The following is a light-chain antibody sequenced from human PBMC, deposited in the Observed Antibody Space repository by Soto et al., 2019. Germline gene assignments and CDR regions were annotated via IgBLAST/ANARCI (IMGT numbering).Light chain of an antibody. CDR1: SSDIGSYNL. CDR2: EGS. Sequence: QSVLTQPAAVSGSPGQSITISCTGTSSDIGSYNLVSWYQQHPGRAPKLMIYEGSKRPSGVSNRFSGSKSGNMASLTISGLQADDEADYFCCSYAGGGALVFGGRTKLTVL. CDR3: CSYAGGGALV. J-gene: IGLJ2*01. V-gene: IGLV2-23*01.